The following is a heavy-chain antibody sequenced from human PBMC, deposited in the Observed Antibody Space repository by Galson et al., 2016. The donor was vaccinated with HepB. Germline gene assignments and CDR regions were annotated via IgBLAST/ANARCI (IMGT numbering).Heavy chain of an antibody. CDR3: TREDNGMDV. V-gene: IGHV7-4-1*02. CDR1: GSTFTSYA. CDR2: INTNTGNP. Sequence: QSGAEVKKPGESLKISCKASGSTFTSYAMNWVRQAPGQGLEWMGWINTNTGNPTYAQGFTGRFVFSLDTSVSTAYLQISSLKADDTAVYYCTREDNGMDVWGQGTTVTVSS. J-gene: IGHJ6*02. D-gene: IGHD2-15*01.